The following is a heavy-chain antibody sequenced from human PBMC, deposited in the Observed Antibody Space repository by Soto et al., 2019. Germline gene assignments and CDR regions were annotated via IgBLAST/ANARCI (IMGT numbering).Heavy chain of an antibody. D-gene: IGHD1-26*01. CDR1: GLTFSSYW. CDR3: ARYDDGSYPNSDY. Sequence: QPGGSLRLSCAASGLTFSSYWMSWVRQAPGKGLEWVANIKQDGSEKYYVDSVKGRFTISRDNAKNSLYLQMNSLRAEDTAVYYCARYDDGSYPNSDYWGQGTLVTVSS. V-gene: IGHV3-7*03. CDR2: IKQDGSEK. J-gene: IGHJ4*02.